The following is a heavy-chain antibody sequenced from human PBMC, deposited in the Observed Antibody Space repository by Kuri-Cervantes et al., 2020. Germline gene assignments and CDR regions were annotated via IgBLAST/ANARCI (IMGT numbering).Heavy chain of an antibody. V-gene: IGHV4-59*01. CDR3: ARWNYYDSSCYYWFES. CDR2: IYYSGST. Sequence: SETLSLTCTVSGGSISSYYWSWIRQPPGKGLEWVGYIYYSGSTNYNPSLKSRVTISVDTSKNQFSLKLSSVTAADTAVYYCARWNYYDSSCYYWFESWGQGTLVTVSS. CDR1: GGSISSYY. J-gene: IGHJ5*01. D-gene: IGHD3-22*01.